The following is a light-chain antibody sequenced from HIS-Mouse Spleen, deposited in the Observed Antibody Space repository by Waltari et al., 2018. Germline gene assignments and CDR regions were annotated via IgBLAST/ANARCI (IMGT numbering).Light chain of an antibody. CDR3: CSYAGSSTFEV. Sequence: QSALTQPASVSGSPGQSITISCTGTSSDVGSYNLVSWNQQHPGKAPKLRIYEGSKRPSGVSNRFSGSKSGNTASLTISGLQAEDEADYYCCSYAGSSTFEVFGGGTKLTVL. J-gene: IGLJ2*01. CDR2: EGS. V-gene: IGLV2-23*03. CDR1: SSDVGSYNL.